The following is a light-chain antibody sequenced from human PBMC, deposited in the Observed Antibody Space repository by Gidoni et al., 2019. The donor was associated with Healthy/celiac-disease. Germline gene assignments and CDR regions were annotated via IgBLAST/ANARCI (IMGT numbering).Light chain of an antibody. V-gene: IGKV1-39*01. J-gene: IGKJ2*01. Sequence: DIQMTQSPSSLSASVGDRVTITCRASQGISSYLNWYQQKPGQAPKLLIYAASSLQSGVPSRFSGSGSGTDFTLTISSLQPEDFATYYCQQSYSTLYTFGQGTKLEIK. CDR2: AAS. CDR3: QQSYSTLYT. CDR1: QGISSY.